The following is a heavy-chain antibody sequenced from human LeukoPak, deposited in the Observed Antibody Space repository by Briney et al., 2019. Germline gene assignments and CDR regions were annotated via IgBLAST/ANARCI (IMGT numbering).Heavy chain of an antibody. D-gene: IGHD3-3*01. J-gene: IGHJ5*02. CDR3: ARGRGITIFGVPFGWFDP. Sequence: SETLSLTCAVYGGSFSGYYWSWIRQPPGKGLEWIGEINHSGSTNYNPSLKSRVTISVDTSKNQFSLKLSSVTAADTAVYYCARGRGITIFGVPFGWFDPWGQGTLVTVSS. CDR2: INHSGST. CDR1: GGSFSGYY. V-gene: IGHV4-34*01.